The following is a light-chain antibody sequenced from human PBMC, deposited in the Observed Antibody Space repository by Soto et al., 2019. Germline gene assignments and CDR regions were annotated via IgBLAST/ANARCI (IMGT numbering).Light chain of an antibody. Sequence: QSALTQPASVSGSPGQSITISCTGTSXDVGNYNYVSWYQQHPGKAPQLMIFQVSNRASGVSNRFSGSKSGDTASLTISGLQAEDEADYYCSSYTTSSTLYVLGTGTKVTVL. CDR1: SXDVGNYNY. V-gene: IGLV2-14*01. J-gene: IGLJ1*01. CDR3: SSYTTSSTLYV. CDR2: QVS.